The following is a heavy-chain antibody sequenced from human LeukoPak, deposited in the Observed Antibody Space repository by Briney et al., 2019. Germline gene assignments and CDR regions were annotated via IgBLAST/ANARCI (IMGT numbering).Heavy chain of an antibody. V-gene: IGHV4-59*08. Sequence: SETLSLTRTLSRGSISSYYWSWIRQPPGKGLEGIGYIYYIGSINYKPSLKSRVTISVDTSKNQFSLKLSSVTAADTAVYYCARGIAAASGYFDYWGQGTLVTVSS. CDR1: RGSISSYY. CDR3: ARGIAAASGYFDY. D-gene: IGHD6-13*01. J-gene: IGHJ4*02. CDR2: IYYIGSI.